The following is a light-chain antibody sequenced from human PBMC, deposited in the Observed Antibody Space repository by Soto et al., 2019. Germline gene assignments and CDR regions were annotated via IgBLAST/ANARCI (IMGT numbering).Light chain of an antibody. Sequence: QSALTQPASVSGSPGQSITISCTGTSSDIGAYNYVSWYQQYPGKAPKLMICDVSNRPSGVSDRFSGSKSGNTASLTISGLQAEDEADYYCSSYTSSGTRVFGGGTKLTVL. V-gene: IGLV2-14*01. CDR3: SSYTSSGTRV. CDR2: DVS. J-gene: IGLJ2*01. CDR1: SSDIGAYNY.